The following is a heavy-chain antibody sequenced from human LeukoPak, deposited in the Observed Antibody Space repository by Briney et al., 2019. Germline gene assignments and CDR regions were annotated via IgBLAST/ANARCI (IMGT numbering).Heavy chain of an antibody. CDR2: IYYSGST. Sequence: SETLSLTCTVSGGSISRTNYYWDWIRQPPGKGLEWIGNIYYSGSTYYNPSLKSRVTISVDTSKNQFSLKLSSVTAADTAVYYCAREMAAVVDYWGQGTLVTVSS. V-gene: IGHV4-39*01. D-gene: IGHD5-24*01. J-gene: IGHJ4*02. CDR1: GGSISRTNYY. CDR3: AREMAAVVDY.